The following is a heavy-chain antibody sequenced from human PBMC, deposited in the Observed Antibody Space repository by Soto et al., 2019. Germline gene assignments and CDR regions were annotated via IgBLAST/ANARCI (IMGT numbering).Heavy chain of an antibody. J-gene: IGHJ4*02. CDR3: ARAGGLGAVAVDY. Sequence: PSVTLSLTGAVSGGSISSGGYSWSWIRQPPGKGLEWIGYIYHSGSTYYNPSLKSRVTISVDRSKNQFSLKLSSVTAADTAVYYCARAGGLGAVAVDYWGQGTLVTVSS. CDR2: IYHSGST. CDR1: GGSISSGGYS. V-gene: IGHV4-30-2*01. D-gene: IGHD6-19*01.